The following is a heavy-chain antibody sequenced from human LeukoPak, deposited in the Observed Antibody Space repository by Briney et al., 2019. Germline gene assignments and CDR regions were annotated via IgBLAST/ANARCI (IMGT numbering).Heavy chain of an antibody. J-gene: IGHJ4*02. V-gene: IGHV3-23*01. CDR3: AKTGYSSGWYRIWDY. Sequence: GGSLRLSCAASGFTFSSFEMSWVRQAPGKGLEWVSAISGSGGSAYYADSVKGRFTISRDNSRNSLSLRMNSLRAEDTALYYCAKTGYSSGWYRIWDYWGQGTLVTVSS. CDR1: GFTFSSFE. D-gene: IGHD6-19*01. CDR2: ISGSGGSA.